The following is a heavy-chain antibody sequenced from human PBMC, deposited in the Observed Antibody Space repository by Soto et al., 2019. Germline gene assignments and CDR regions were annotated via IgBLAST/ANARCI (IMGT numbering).Heavy chain of an antibody. D-gene: IGHD6-13*01. V-gene: IGHV3-15*07. CDR2: IKSETEGGTT. Sequence: GGSLRLSCAASGFIFSNAWMNWVRQAPGKGLEWVGRIKSETEGGTTDYAAPVKGRFTISRDDSKNTLYLQMNSLKIEDTAVYYCTTGGFIAAGAKYNYYAMDVWGQGTTVTVSS. CDR3: TTGGFIAAGAKYNYYAMDV. J-gene: IGHJ6*02. CDR1: GFIFSNAW.